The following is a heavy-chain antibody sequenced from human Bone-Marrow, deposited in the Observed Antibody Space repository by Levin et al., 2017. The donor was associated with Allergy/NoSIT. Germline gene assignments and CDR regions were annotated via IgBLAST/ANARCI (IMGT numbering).Heavy chain of an antibody. CDR1: GFDFDDYA. V-gene: IGHV3-9*01. CDR3: TKVRGDEDAFHI. CDR2: ISWDSRKI. D-gene: IGHD3-16*01. Sequence: PGGSLRLSCAASGFDFDDYAMHWVRQAPGKGLEWVSGISWDSRKIDYADSVEGRFTISRDNAKNSLYLQMNSLRTEDTASYYCTKVRGDEDAFHIWGQGTMVTVSS. J-gene: IGHJ3*02.